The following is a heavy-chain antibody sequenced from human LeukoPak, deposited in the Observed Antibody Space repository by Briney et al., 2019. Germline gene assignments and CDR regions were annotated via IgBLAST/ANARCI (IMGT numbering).Heavy chain of an antibody. J-gene: IGHJ4*02. CDR1: GPSISISSYY. CDR3: AREGYWNYDY. Sequence: ETLSLTCIVSGPSISISSYYWGWLRQPPGKGLEWVSVIDSGGSTYYADSVKGRFTISRDLSKNTLYLQMNSLRAEDTAVYYCAREGYWNYDYWGQGTLVTVSS. CDR2: IDSGGST. D-gene: IGHD1-7*01. V-gene: IGHV3-53*01.